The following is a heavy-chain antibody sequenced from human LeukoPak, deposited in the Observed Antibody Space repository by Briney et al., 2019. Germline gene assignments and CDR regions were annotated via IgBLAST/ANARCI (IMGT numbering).Heavy chain of an antibody. J-gene: IGHJ4*02. CDR3: ARDSGSGWTYLDY. Sequence: GGSLRLSCAASEFTFSNYDMHWVRQAPGEGLEWVAVIWSDGSNEYYADSVKGRFTISRDNSKNTVFLQMNSLRAEDTAVYYCARDSGSGWTYLDYWGQGTLVTVSS. D-gene: IGHD6-19*01. V-gene: IGHV3-33*01. CDR2: IWSDGSNE. CDR1: EFTFSNYD.